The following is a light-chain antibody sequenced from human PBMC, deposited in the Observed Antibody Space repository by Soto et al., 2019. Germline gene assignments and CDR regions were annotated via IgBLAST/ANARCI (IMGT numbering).Light chain of an antibody. J-gene: IGLJ1*01. CDR1: SSNIGADYD. CDR2: GDY. Sequence: QSVLTQPPSVSGAPGQRVTISCTGSSSNIGADYDVHWYQHLPGTAPKLLIFGDYNRPSGVPDRISGSRSGTSASLAITGLQAEDEADYSCQSYDRSLSGFVFGTGTKVTVL. V-gene: IGLV1-40*01. CDR3: QSYDRSLSGFV.